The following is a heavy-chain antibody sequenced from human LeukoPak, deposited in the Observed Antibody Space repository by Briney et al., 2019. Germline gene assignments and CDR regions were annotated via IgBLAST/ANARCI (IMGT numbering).Heavy chain of an antibody. CDR3: ARVDSGHDYGPS. Sequence: ASVKASCKASGYIFTGYYLHWVRQAPGQGLEWMGRINPNSGGTDYAQKFQGRVTMTRDTSISTAYMELSRLISDDTAVYYCARVDSGHDYGPSWGQGTMVTVSS. CDR1: GYIFTGYY. V-gene: IGHV1-2*06. D-gene: IGHD5-12*01. CDR2: INPNSGGT. J-gene: IGHJ3*01.